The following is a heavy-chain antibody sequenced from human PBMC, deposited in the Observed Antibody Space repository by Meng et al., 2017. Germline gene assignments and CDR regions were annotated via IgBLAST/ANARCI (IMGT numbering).Heavy chain of an antibody. Sequence: SDTLSLTCTVSGASISSYYWSWVPQPPGKGLEWIGFIYYSRRTYYNPSLNRRVTISVDTSKNQFSLKLNSVTAANTAVYSCARARDGYTQRPFDYWDQGTLVTVSS. CDR3: ARARDGYTQRPFDY. CDR2: IYYSRRT. J-gene: IGHJ4*02. CDR1: GASISSYY. D-gene: IGHD5-24*01. V-gene: IGHV4-59*01.